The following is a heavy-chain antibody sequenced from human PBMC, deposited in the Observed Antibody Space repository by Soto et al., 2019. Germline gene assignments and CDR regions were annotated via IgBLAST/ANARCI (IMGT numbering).Heavy chain of an antibody. Sequence: SETLSLTCNVSGGSITDHYWSWIRQSPGKGLEWIGQIYYSGNTNYYPSLRGRVTISVDTSKKQIFLKLSSVTAADTAVYYCAREARSHCSSTSCPLDHWGQGTLVTVSS. CDR2: IYYSGNT. D-gene: IGHD2-2*01. CDR1: GGSITDHY. V-gene: IGHV4-59*11. CDR3: AREARSHCSSTSCPLDH. J-gene: IGHJ4*02.